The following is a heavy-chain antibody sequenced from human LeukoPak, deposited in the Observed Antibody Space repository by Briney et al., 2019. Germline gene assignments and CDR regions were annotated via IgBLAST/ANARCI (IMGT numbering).Heavy chain of an antibody. D-gene: IGHD2-2*01. CDR3: ARARYCSSTSCFGALKY. CDR1: GFTFSSYE. CDR2: ISSSGSTI. V-gene: IGHV3-48*03. J-gene: IGHJ4*02. Sequence: GGSLRLSCAASGFTFSSYEMNWVRRAPGKGLEWVSYISSSGSTIYYADSVKGRFTISRDNAKNSLYLQMNSLRAEDTAVYYCARARYCSSTSCFGALKYWGQGTLVTVSS.